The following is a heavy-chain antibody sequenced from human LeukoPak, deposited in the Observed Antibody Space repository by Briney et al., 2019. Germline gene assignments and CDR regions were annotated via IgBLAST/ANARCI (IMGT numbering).Heavy chain of an antibody. D-gene: IGHD4-17*01. CDR1: GVYISSYY. V-gene: IGHV4-4*07. CDR2: IYTSGST. Sequence: PSETLSLTCTVSGVYISSYYWSWIRQPAGKGLEWIGRIYTSGSTNYNPSHKSRVTMSVVTSKNQFSLKLSSVTAADTAVYLCARECVTTGVNFDSWGQGTLVTVSS. J-gene: IGHJ4*02. CDR3: ARECVTTGVNFDS.